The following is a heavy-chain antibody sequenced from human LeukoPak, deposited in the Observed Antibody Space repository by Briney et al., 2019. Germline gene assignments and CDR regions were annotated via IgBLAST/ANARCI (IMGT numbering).Heavy chain of an antibody. CDR3: ARSEGFWSGYYRTLYGMDV. Sequence: MSSETLSLTCTVSGGSISSYYWSWIRQPPGKGLEWIGYIYYSGSTNYNPSLKSRVTISVDTSKNQFSLKLSSVTAADTAVYYCARSEGFWSGYYRTLYGMDVWGQGTTVTVSS. CDR1: GGSISSYY. J-gene: IGHJ6*02. V-gene: IGHV4-59*08. D-gene: IGHD3-3*01. CDR2: IYYSGST.